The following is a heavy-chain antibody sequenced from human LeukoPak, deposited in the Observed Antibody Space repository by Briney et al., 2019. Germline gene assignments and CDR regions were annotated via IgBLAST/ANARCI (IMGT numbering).Heavy chain of an antibody. CDR3: ARGVSLRYFDWHINRLYFDY. CDR2: INHSGST. CDR1: GVSFSGYY. Sequence: PSETLSLTCAVYGVSFSGYYWSWIRQPPGKGLEWIGEINHSGSTNYNPSLKSRVTISVDTSKNQFSLELSSVTAADTAVYYCARGVSLRYFDWHINRLYFDYWGQGTLVTVSS. D-gene: IGHD3-9*01. J-gene: IGHJ4*02. V-gene: IGHV4-34*01.